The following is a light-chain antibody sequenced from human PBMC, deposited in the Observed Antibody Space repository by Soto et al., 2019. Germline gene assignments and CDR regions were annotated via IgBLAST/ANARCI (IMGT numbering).Light chain of an antibody. CDR1: QSISSW. CDR2: KAS. V-gene: IGKV1-5*03. Sequence: DIQLTQSPSTLSASVGDRVTITCRASQSISSWLAWYPQKPGKAPKILIYKASSLESGVPSRFSGSGSGTECTLTINSLQPDDFETDYCQQCNSYPWTFGQGTKVDIK. CDR3: QQCNSYPWT. J-gene: IGKJ1*01.